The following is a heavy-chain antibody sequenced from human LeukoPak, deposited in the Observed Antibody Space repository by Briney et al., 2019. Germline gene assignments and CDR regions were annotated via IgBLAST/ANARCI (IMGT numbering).Heavy chain of an antibody. J-gene: IGHJ6*03. D-gene: IGHD3-16*02. Sequence: ASVKVSCKASGYTFTGYYMHWVRQAPGQGLEWMGWINPNSGGTNYAQKFQGRVTMTRDTSISTAYMELSRLRSDDTAMYYCARERPAAVIAFYYYYYYMDVWGKGTTVTVSS. CDR1: GYTFTGYY. CDR2: INPNSGGT. CDR3: ARERPAAVIAFYYYYYYMDV. V-gene: IGHV1-2*02.